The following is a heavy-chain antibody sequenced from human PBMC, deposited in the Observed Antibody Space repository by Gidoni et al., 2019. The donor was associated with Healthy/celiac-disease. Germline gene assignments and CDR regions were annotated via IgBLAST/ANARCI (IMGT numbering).Heavy chain of an antibody. V-gene: IGHV1-46*01. D-gene: IGHD2-2*01. Sequence: QVQLLQSGAEVKKPGASVKVSCKASGYTFTSYYMHWVRQAPGQGLEWMGIINPSGGSTSYAQKFQGRVTMTRDTSTSTVYMELSSLRSEDTAVYYCAREMGDIVVEGMWFDPWGQGTLVTVSS. CDR2: INPSGGST. CDR3: AREMGDIVVEGMWFDP. J-gene: IGHJ5*02. CDR1: GYTFTSYY.